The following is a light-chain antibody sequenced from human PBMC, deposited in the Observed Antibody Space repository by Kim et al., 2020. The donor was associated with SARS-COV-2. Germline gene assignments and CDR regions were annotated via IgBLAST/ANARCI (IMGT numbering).Light chain of an antibody. CDR1: QSICSW. CDR3: QQYNSYSSET. V-gene: IGKV1-5*03. J-gene: IGKJ1*01. Sequence: SVVDRVTITCRASQSICSWLAWYQQQPGKAPKLLIYKASSLESGVPSRFSGSGSGTEFTLTISSLQPYDFATYYCQQYNSYSSETFGQGTKVDIK. CDR2: KAS.